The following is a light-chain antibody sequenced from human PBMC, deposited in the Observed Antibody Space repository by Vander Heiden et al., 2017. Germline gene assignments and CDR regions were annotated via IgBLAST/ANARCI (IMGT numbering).Light chain of an antibody. CDR2: DVS. Sequence: DIQMTQSPSALSASVGDRVTITCQASQDISNYLNWYQQKPGKAPKLLIYDVSNLDTRVPSRHTGTRPVSAFTFTIISLPPEDVATYYCRQEDNLPNTFGQGTLLXIK. J-gene: IGKJ5*01. CDR3: RQEDNLPNT. CDR1: QDISNY. V-gene: IGKV1-33*01.